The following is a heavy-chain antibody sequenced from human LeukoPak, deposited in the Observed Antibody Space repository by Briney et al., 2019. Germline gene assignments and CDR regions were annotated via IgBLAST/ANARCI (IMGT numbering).Heavy chain of an antibody. J-gene: IGHJ4*02. CDR3: VKDKGSSS. CDR1: GFTFSSYA. V-gene: IGHV3-64D*06. CDR2: ISINGGST. Sequence: GGSLRLSCSASGFTFSSYAMHWGRQAPGKGLEYVSAISINGGSTYYADSVKGRFTISRDNSKNTPYLKMSNLRAEDKAVYYCVKDKGSSSWGQGTLVTVSS. D-gene: IGHD6-13*01.